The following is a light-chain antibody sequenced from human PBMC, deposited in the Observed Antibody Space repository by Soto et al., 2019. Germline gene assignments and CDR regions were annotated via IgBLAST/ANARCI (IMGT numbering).Light chain of an antibody. CDR3: QQYGSSPPT. CDR1: RSVSNNY. J-gene: IGKJ1*01. Sequence: EIVLTQSPGTLSLSPGERATLSCRASRSVSNNYVAWYQRKPGQAPRRLIYGASSRATDIPRRFSGSGSGTDFTLTITRLEPEGFAVYYCQQYGSSPPTFGQGPKVERK. CDR2: GAS. V-gene: IGKV3-20*01.